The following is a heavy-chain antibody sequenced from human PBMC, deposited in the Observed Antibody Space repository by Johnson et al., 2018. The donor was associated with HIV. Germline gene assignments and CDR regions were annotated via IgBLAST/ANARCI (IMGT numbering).Heavy chain of an antibody. CDR3: AKVLPFEQLVPQGAFDI. Sequence: EVQLVESGGGLVKPGGSLRLSCAASGFTFSNAWMSWVRQAPGKGLEWVGRIKSKTDGGTTDYAAPVKGRFTISRDDSKNTLYLQMNSLKTEDTAVYYCAKVLPFEQLVPQGAFDIWGQGTMVTVSS. CDR2: IKSKTDGGTT. D-gene: IGHD6-6*01. V-gene: IGHV3-15*01. J-gene: IGHJ3*02. CDR1: GFTFSNAW.